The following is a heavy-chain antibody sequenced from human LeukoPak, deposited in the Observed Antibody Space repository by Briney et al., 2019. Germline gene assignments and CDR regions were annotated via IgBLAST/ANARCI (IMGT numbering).Heavy chain of an antibody. V-gene: IGHV4-4*07. Sequence: PSETLSLTCTVSGGSISSYYWSWIRQPAGKGLEWIGRIYASGSTNYNPSLKSRVTMSVDTFKSQFSLKLTSVTAADTAVYFCARAVETAMLDDAFDIWGQGTMVTVSS. CDR2: IYASGST. D-gene: IGHD5-18*01. CDR3: ARAVETAMLDDAFDI. CDR1: GGSISSYY. J-gene: IGHJ3*02.